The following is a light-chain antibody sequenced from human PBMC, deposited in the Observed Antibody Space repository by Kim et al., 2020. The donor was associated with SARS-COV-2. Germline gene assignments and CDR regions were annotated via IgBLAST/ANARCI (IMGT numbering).Light chain of an antibody. Sequence: AAGMTARITCGGNNSGSKNVHWYQQKPGQAPVLVMYYNNDRPSGIPERVSGSNSENTATLIISRVEAGDEADYYCQTWDSNNDHRVFGGGTQLTVL. CDR3: QTWDSNNDHRV. J-gene: IGLJ3*02. V-gene: IGLV3-21*04. CDR1: NSGSKN. CDR2: YNN.